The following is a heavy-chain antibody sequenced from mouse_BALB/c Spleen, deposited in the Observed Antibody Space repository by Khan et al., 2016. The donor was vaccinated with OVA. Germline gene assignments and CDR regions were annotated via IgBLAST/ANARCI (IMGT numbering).Heavy chain of an antibody. D-gene: IGHD4-1*01. V-gene: IGHV14-3*02. Sequence: IQLVQSGAELVKPGASVKLSCTASGFNIKDTYMHWVKQRPEQGLEWIGRLDPANGNTKYDPKFQGKATMTADTSSNTAYLQLSSLTSEDTAVFYCARDYWDVFAYWGQGTLVTVSA. CDR3: ARDYWDVFAY. J-gene: IGHJ3*01. CDR2: LDPANGNT. CDR1: GFNIKDTY.